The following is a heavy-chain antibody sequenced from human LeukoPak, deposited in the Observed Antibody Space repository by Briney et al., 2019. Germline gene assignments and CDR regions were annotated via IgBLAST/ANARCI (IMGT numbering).Heavy chain of an antibody. D-gene: IGHD3-22*01. Sequence: GGSLRLSCAASGYKFDDYGMSWVRQVPGKGLEWVSGITWRGGSTAYADSVKGRFTISRDNAKNSLYLQMNSLRAEDTAVYYCARDRDYYDSSGYYDYWGQGTLVTVSS. CDR2: ITWRGGST. V-gene: IGHV3-20*04. CDR1: GYKFDDYG. J-gene: IGHJ4*02. CDR3: ARDRDYYDSSGYYDY.